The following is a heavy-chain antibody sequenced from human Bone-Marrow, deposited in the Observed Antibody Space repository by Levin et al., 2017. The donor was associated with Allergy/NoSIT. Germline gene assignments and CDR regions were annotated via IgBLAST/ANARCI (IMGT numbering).Heavy chain of an antibody. V-gene: IGHV3-7*01. CDR3: ARDLRYTRAHSREGGYSYYYYGMDV. CDR1: GFTFSSYW. D-gene: IGHD5-18*01. CDR2: IKQDGSEK. Sequence: GESLKISCAASGFTFSSYWMSWVRQAPGKGLEWVANIKQDGSEKYYVDSVKGRFTISRDNAKNSLYLQMNSLRAEDTAVYYCARDLRYTRAHSREGGYSYYYYGMDVWGQGTTVTVSS. J-gene: IGHJ6*02.